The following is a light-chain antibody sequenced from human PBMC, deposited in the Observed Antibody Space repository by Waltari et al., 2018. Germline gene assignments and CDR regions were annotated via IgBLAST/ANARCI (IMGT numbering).Light chain of an antibody. Sequence: EIVLTQSPATLSLSPGERATLSCRASQSVSTYLTWYQQKPGQAPRLLIYDASRRATGIPARFSGSGSGTDFTLTISSLEPEDFAVYYCQQYTNWPPMYSFGQGTKLEIK. CDR1: QSVSTY. V-gene: IGKV3-11*01. CDR2: DAS. CDR3: QQYTNWPPMYS. J-gene: IGKJ2*01.